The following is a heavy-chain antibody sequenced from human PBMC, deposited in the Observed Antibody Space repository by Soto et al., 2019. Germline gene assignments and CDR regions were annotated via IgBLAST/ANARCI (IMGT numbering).Heavy chain of an antibody. V-gene: IGHV4-59*01. CDR3: AREAGGWFDY. Sequence: SETLSLTCTVSGGSISSYYWSWIRQPPGKGLEWIGYIYYSGSTNYNPSLKSRVTISVDTSKNQFSLKLSSVTAADTAVYYCAREAGGWFDYWGQGTLVTVSS. J-gene: IGHJ4*02. CDR2: IYYSGST. D-gene: IGHD6-19*01. CDR1: GGSISSYY.